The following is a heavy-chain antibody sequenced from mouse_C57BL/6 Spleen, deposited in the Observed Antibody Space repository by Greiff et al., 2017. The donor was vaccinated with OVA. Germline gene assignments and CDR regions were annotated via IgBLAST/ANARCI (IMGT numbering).Heavy chain of an antibody. J-gene: IGHJ4*01. CDR2: IWRGGST. D-gene: IGHD2-4*01. Sequence: QVQLKESGPGLVQPSQSLSITCTVSGFSLTSYGVHWVRQSPGKGLEWLGVIWRGGSTDYNAAFISRLSISKDNSKSQVFFKMNSLQADDTAIYYCARPYDYVFYAMDYWGQGTSVTVSS. V-gene: IGHV2-2*01. CDR3: ARPYDYVFYAMDY. CDR1: GFSLTSYG.